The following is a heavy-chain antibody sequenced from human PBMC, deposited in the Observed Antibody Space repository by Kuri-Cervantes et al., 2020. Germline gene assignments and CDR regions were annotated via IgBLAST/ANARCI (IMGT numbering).Heavy chain of an antibody. J-gene: IGHJ3*02. CDR2: IRSKAYGGTT. V-gene: IGHV3-49*03. Sequence: GESLKISCTASGFTFGDYAMSWFRRAPGKGLEWVGFIRSKAYGGTTEYAASVKGRFTISRDDSKSIAYLQMNSLKTEDTAVYYCTRAEEYDYVWGSYRYTADAFDIWGQGTMVTVSS. CDR1: GFTFGDYA. D-gene: IGHD3-16*02. CDR3: TRAEEYDYVWGSYRYTADAFDI.